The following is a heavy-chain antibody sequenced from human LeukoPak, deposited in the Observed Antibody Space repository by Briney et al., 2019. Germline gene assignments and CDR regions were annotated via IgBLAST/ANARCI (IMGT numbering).Heavy chain of an antibody. J-gene: IGHJ5*02. D-gene: IGHD1-7*01. Sequence: PSETLSLTCTVSGGSISTSSHYWGWIRQPPGKGLEWIGSIYYSGNTYYNPSLKSRVTISVDTSKNQFSLKLSSVTAADTAVYYCARNNWNSNWFDPWGQGTLVTVSS. CDR2: IYYSGNT. CDR1: GGSISTSSHY. CDR3: ARNNWNSNWFDP. V-gene: IGHV4-39*07.